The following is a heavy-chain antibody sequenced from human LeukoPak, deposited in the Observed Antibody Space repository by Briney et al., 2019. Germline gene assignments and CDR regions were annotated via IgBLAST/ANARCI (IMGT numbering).Heavy chain of an antibody. D-gene: IGHD1-26*01. CDR2: IYTSGGT. CDR1: GGSISSYY. Sequence: SETLSLTCTVSGGSISSYYWSWIRQPAGKGLEWIGRIYTSGGTNYNPSLKSQVTMSVDTSKNQFSLKLSSVTAADTAVYYCARDSSGSYYGDYFDYWGQGTLVTVSS. CDR3: ARDSSGSYYGDYFDY. J-gene: IGHJ4*02. V-gene: IGHV4-4*07.